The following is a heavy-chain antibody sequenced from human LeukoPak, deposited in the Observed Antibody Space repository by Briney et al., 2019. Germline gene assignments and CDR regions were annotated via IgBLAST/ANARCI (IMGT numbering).Heavy chain of an antibody. CDR1: GFTLNSYS. CDR2: ISSSSGYI. J-gene: IGHJ4*02. Sequence: GGSLRLSCAASGFTLNSYSMNWVRQPPGKGLEWVSSISSSSGYINYADSVKGRFTISRDNAKNSLYLQMNSLRAEDTAVYYCVNSPGGWIQLWSFDYWGQGTLVTVSS. V-gene: IGHV3-21*01. D-gene: IGHD5-18*01. CDR3: VNSPGGWIQLWSFDY.